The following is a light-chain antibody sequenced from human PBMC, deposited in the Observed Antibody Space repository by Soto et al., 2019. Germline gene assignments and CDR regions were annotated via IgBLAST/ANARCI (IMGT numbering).Light chain of an antibody. V-gene: IGKV1-12*01. Sequence: DIQMTQSPSSVSASVGDRVTITCRASQGISSWLAWYQKKPGKAPNLLIYAASSLQSGVQSRFSGSESGTDFTLTIRSPQPEDCAIYFCQQANSFPITFGQGTRLEIK. CDR2: AAS. J-gene: IGKJ5*01. CDR1: QGISSW. CDR3: QQANSFPIT.